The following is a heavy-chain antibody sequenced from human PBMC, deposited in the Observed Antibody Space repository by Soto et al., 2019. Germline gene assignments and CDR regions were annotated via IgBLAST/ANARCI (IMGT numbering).Heavy chain of an antibody. J-gene: IGHJ6*02. CDR1: GFTFNGYS. CDR3: ARGRPTGYSYYGMDV. CDR2: ISSSSTFI. D-gene: IGHD1-1*01. Sequence: GGSLRLSCAASGFTFNGYSMNWVRQAPGKGLEWVSSISSSSTFIYDADSVKGRFSISRDNAKNSLFLQMNSLRAEDTAVYFCARGRPTGYSYYGMDVWGQGTTVTVSS. V-gene: IGHV3-21*01.